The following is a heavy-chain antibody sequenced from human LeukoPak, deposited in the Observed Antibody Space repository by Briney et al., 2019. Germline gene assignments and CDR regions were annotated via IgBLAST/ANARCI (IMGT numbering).Heavy chain of an antibody. V-gene: IGHV4-59*01. CDR1: GGSISSYY. Sequence: KPSETLSLTCTVSGGSISSYYWSWIRQPPGKGLEWIGYIYYSGSTNYNPSLKSRVTISVDTSKNQFSLKLSSVTAADTAVYYCARVLGLIAAAGTHDAFDIWGQGTMVTVSS. CDR2: IYYSGST. J-gene: IGHJ3*02. CDR3: ARVLGLIAAAGTHDAFDI. D-gene: IGHD6-13*01.